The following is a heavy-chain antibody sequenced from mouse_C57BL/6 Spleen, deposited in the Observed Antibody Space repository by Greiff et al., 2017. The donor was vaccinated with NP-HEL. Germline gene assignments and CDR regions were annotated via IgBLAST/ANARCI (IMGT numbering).Heavy chain of an antibody. Sequence: VQLKESGAELARPGASVKLSCKASGYTFTSYGISWVKQRPGQGLEWIGEIYPRSGNTYYNEKFKGKATLTADKSSSTAYMELRSLTSEDSAVYFCARSGEGNYCGSIYDFDYWGQGTTLTVSS. CDR3: ARSGEGNYCGSIYDFDY. V-gene: IGHV1-81*01. CDR1: GYTFTSYG. CDR2: IYPRSGNT. J-gene: IGHJ2*01. D-gene: IGHD1-1*01.